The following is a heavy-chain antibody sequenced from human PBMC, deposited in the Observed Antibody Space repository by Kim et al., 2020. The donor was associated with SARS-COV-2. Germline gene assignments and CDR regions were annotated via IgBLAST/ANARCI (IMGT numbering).Heavy chain of an antibody. J-gene: IGHJ5*02. CDR3: ARVTGYSSGWYVPAFDP. CDR1: GYTFTSYA. D-gene: IGHD6-19*01. V-gene: IGHV1-3*01. Sequence: ASVKVSCKASGYTFTSYAMHWVRQAPGQRLEWMGWINAGNGNTKYSQKFQGRVTITRDTSASTAYMELSSLRSEDTAVYYCARVTGYSSGWYVPAFDPWGQGTLATVSS. CDR2: INAGNGNT.